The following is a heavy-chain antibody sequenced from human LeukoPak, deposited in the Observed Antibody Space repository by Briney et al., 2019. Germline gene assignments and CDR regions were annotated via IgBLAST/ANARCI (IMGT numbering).Heavy chain of an antibody. CDR3: AGIITTIMDY. J-gene: IGHJ4*02. V-gene: IGHV3-48*03. D-gene: IGHD5-12*01. CDR2: ISRSGSTI. Sequence: GGSLRLSCAASGFTFNNYEMKWVRQAPGKGLEWVSYISRSGSTIYYADSVKGRFTISRDNAKNSLYLQMNSLRADDTAVYYCAGIITTIMDYWGQRTLVTVSS. CDR1: GFTFNNYE.